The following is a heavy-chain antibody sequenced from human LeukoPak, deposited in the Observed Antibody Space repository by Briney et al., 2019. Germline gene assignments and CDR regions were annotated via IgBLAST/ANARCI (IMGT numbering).Heavy chain of an antibody. Sequence: SETLSLTCTVSGGSISRHYWSWIRQPPGEGLEWIGYIYYSGSTNYNPSLKSRVTISVDTSKNQFSLKLSSVTAADTAVYYCARGLTRRAWFDPWGQGTLVTVSS. CDR3: ARGLTRRAWFDP. D-gene: IGHD1-14*01. CDR2: IYYSGST. CDR1: GGSISRHY. J-gene: IGHJ5*02. V-gene: IGHV4-59*11.